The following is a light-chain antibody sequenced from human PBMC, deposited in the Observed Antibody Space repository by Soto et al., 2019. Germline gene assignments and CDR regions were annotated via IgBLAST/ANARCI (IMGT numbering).Light chain of an antibody. J-gene: IGKJ4*01. Sequence: DIQLTQSPSFLSASIGDRVTITCRASQDFSNFLAWYQQKPGRAPKLLMYDASTLQSGVPSRFSGSGSGTEFTLTISSLPPEDFATYYCQQLYSFPLTFGGGTKVEIK. CDR3: QQLYSFPLT. CDR1: QDFSNF. CDR2: DAS. V-gene: IGKV1-9*01.